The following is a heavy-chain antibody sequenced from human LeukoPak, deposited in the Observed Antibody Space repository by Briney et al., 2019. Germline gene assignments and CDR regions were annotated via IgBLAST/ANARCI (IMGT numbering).Heavy chain of an antibody. J-gene: IGHJ4*02. D-gene: IGHD2-21*01. Sequence: GSLRLSCAASGFTFSSYAMSWVRQAPGKGLEWVSAISGSGGSTYYADSVKGRFTISRDNSKNTLYLQMNSLRDEDKAVYYCAKRAYCGGDCYLDYWGQGTLVTVSS. CDR2: ISGSGGST. CDR3: AKRAYCGGDCYLDY. V-gene: IGHV3-23*01. CDR1: GFTFSSYA.